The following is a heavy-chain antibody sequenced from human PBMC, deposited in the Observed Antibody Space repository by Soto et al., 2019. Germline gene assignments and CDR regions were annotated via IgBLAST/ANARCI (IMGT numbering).Heavy chain of an antibody. D-gene: IGHD4-17*01. Sequence: QVQLVESGGGVVQPGRSLRLSCAAAGFTFSSYGMHWVRQAPGTGLEWVAVMSYDGSKYYADTVKGRFTISRDNSKNTLYLQINRLRPEDTAVYYCAKDFTPWFGDYFYYYYGMDVWGQGTKVTVSS. CDR1: GFTFSSYG. V-gene: IGHV3-30*18. CDR3: AKDFTPWFGDYFYYYYGMDV. J-gene: IGHJ6*02. CDR2: MSYDGSK.